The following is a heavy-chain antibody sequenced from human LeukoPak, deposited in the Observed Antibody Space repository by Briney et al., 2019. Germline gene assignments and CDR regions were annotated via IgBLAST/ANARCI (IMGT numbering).Heavy chain of an antibody. Sequence: GGSLRLSCAASGFTFSSYGMHWVRQAPGKGLEWVAVISYDGSNKYYADSVKGRFTISRDNSKNTLYLQMNSLRAEDTAVYFCAKDRLEFYGSARYYFDSWGQGSLVTVSS. J-gene: IGHJ4*02. D-gene: IGHD3-10*01. CDR3: AKDRLEFYGSARYYFDS. CDR1: GFTFSSYG. CDR2: ISYDGSNK. V-gene: IGHV3-30*18.